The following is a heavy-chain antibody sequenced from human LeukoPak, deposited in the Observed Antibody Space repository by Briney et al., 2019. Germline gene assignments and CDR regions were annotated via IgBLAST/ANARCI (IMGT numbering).Heavy chain of an antibody. V-gene: IGHV3-30*03. CDR1: GFFFDDYG. D-gene: IGHD3-22*01. Sequence: PGRSLRLSCVGSGFFFDDYGMHWVRQAPGKGLEWVAVISYDGSNEYYADSVKGRFTISRDNSKNTLYLQMNSLRTEDTAVYYCASALTSSYDSSGYPDYFDYWGQGTLVTVSS. J-gene: IGHJ4*02. CDR2: ISYDGSNE. CDR3: ASALTSSYDSSGYPDYFDY.